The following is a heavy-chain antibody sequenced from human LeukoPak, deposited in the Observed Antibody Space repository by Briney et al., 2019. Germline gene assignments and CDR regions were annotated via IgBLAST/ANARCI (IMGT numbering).Heavy chain of an antibody. V-gene: IGHV1-2*02. J-gene: IGHJ5*02. CDR2: INPNSGGT. Sequence: GASVKVSCKASGYTFTGYYMHWVRQAPGQGLEWMGWINPNSGGTNYAQKFQGRVTMTRDTSISTAYMELSRLRSDDTAVYHCARVGLFDFWTGYNWFDPWGQGTLVTVSS. D-gene: IGHD3/OR15-3a*01. CDR3: ARVGLFDFWTGYNWFDP. CDR1: GYTFTGYY.